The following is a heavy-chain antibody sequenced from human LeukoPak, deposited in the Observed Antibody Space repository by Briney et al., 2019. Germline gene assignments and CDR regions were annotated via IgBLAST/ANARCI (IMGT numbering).Heavy chain of an antibody. J-gene: IGHJ3*02. Sequence: PSETLSLTCAVYGGSFSGYYWGWIRQPPGKGLEWIGSIYHSGSTYYNPSLKSRVTISVDTSKNQFSLKLSSVTAADTAVYYCARVVRGAANDAFDIWGQGTMVTVSS. V-gene: IGHV4-38-2*01. CDR1: GGSFSGYY. CDR3: ARVVRGAANDAFDI. D-gene: IGHD3-10*01. CDR2: IYHSGST.